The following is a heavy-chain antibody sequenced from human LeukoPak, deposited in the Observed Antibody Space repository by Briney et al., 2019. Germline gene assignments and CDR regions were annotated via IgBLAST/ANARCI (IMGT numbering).Heavy chain of an antibody. Sequence: SETLSLTCAVYGGPFNDYYWNWLRQPPGKGLEWIGEINHSGSTNYHPSYKSRVTISLDTSQNHFSLKLTSVTAADTAVYYCARSGRDVGFAFDIWGLGTLVTISS. J-gene: IGHJ3*02. V-gene: IGHV4-34*01. CDR1: GGPFNDYY. CDR3: ARSGRDVGFAFDI. D-gene: IGHD5-12*01. CDR2: INHSGST.